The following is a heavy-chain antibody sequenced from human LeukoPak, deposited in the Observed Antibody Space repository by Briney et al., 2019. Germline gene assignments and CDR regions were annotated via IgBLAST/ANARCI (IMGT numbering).Heavy chain of an antibody. Sequence: ASVKVSCKASGYIFTGYYMHWVRQAPGQGLEWMGIINPSGGSTSYAQKFQGRVTMTRDTSTSTVYMELSSLRSEDTAVYYCARDYDVLTAYPPPQLFDPWGQGTLVTVSS. CDR1: GYIFTGYY. CDR3: ARDYDVLTAYPPPQLFDP. D-gene: IGHD3-9*01. V-gene: IGHV1-46*01. CDR2: INPSGGST. J-gene: IGHJ5*02.